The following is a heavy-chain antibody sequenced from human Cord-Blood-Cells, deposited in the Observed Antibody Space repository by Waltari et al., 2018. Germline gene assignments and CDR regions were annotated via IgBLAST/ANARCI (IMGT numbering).Heavy chain of an antibody. J-gene: IGHJ4*02. V-gene: IGHV4-34*01. Sequence: QVQLQQWGAGLLKPSETLSLTCAVYGGSFSGYYWSWIRQPPGKGREWIGEINHSGSTNYNPSLKSRVTISVDTSKNQFSLKLSSVTAADTAVYYCARDREFDYWGQGTLVTVSS. CDR2: INHSGST. D-gene: IGHD3-10*01. CDR3: ARDREFDY. CDR1: GGSFSGYY.